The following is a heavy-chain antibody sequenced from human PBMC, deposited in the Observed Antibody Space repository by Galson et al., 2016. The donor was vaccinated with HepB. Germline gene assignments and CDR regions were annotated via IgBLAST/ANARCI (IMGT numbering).Heavy chain of an antibody. CDR2: ISAKSGDT. CDR3: ATDIQYLFDS. V-gene: IGHV1-18*01. J-gene: IGHJ5*01. D-gene: IGHD5-24*01. CDR1: GYKFTNNG. Sequence: SVKVSCKASGYKFTNNGISWVRQAPGQGLEWVGWISAKSGDTKYAKNFQGRVTMTRDTPTSTAYMELTSLRPDYTAMYYCATDIQYLFDSWGQGTLVAVSS.